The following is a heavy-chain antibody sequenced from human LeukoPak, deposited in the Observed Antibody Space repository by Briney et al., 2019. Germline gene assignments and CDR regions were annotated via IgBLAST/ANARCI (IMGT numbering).Heavy chain of an antibody. CDR2: INSDGSTT. V-gene: IGHV3-74*01. J-gene: IGHJ5*02. CDR3: ARWGGYGDSGNWFDP. Sequence: QLGGSLRLPCAASGFTFSSYWMNWVRQAPGKGLLWVSRINSDGSTTNYADSVKGRFTISRDNAKNTLYLQMNSLRAEDTAVYYCARWGGYGDSGNWFDPWGQGTLVTVSS. D-gene: IGHD4-17*01. CDR1: GFTFSSYW.